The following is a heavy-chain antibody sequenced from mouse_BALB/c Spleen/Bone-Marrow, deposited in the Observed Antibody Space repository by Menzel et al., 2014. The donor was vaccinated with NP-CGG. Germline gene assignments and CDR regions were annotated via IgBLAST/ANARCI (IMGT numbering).Heavy chain of an antibody. CDR2: IYPSDSYT. CDR1: GYTFTNYW. Sequence: VQLQQSGAELVRPGASVKLSCKASGYTFTNYWINWVKQRLGQGLEWIGNIYPSDSYTNYNQKFKDKATLTVDKSSSTAYMQLSSPTSEDSAVYYCTRWLPYAMDYWGQGTSVTVSS. D-gene: IGHD2-2*01. V-gene: IGHV1-69*02. CDR3: TRWLPYAMDY. J-gene: IGHJ4*01.